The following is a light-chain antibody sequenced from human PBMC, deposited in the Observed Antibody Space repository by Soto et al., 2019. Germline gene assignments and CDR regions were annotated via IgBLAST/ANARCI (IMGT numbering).Light chain of an antibody. Sequence: DIPMTQSPSSLSASVGDRVTITCRASQSISSYLNWYQQKPGKAPKLLIYAASSLQSGVPSRFSGSGSGTAFTLTISSLPPEDFATYYCQQSYSTPPYTFGQGTKLEIK. J-gene: IGKJ2*01. V-gene: IGKV1-39*01. CDR1: QSISSY. CDR3: QQSYSTPPYT. CDR2: AAS.